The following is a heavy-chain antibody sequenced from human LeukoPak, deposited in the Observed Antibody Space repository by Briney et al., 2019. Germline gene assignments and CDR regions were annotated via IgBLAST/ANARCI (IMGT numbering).Heavy chain of an antibody. CDR2: IYYSGST. CDR1: GGSISSSSYY. Sequence: PSETLSLTCTVSGGSISSSSYYWGWIRQPPGKGLEWIGSIYYSGSTYYNPSLKSRVTISVDTSKNQFSLKLSSVTAADTAVYSCARHLGSGSYFDYWGQGTLVTVSS. CDR3: ARHLGSGSYFDY. D-gene: IGHD1-26*01. V-gene: IGHV4-39*01. J-gene: IGHJ4*02.